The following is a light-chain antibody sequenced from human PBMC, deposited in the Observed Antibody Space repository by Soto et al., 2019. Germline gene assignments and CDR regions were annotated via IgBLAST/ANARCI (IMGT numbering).Light chain of an antibody. V-gene: IGKV1-39*01. Sequence: DIQMTQSPSSLSASVGDRVTITCRASQSISNYLNWYQQKPGNAPKLLIYAASSLESGVPSRFSGGGFGTEFTLTISSLQPDDFGTYYCQQYNSYSTFGQGTKVDI. CDR1: QSISNY. CDR3: QQYNSYST. J-gene: IGKJ1*01. CDR2: AAS.